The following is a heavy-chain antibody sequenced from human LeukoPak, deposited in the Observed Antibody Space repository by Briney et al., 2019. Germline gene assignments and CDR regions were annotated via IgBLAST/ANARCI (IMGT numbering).Heavy chain of an antibody. D-gene: IGHD6-13*01. CDR1: GFTFSTYA. J-gene: IGHJ3*02. CDR3: ARDADPATGIAAAGSAFDI. CDR2: ISPDGAYI. Sequence: GGSLRLSCAASGFTFSTYALSWVRQAPGEGLEWVSAISPDGAYIYYAASVTGRFTTSRDNSKNTLYLQMNSLRAEDTAVYYCARDADPATGIAAAGSAFDIWGQGTMVTVSS. V-gene: IGHV3-23*01.